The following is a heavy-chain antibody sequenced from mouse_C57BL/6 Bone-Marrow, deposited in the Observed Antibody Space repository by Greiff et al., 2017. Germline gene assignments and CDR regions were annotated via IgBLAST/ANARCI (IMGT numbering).Heavy chain of an antibody. CDR1: GYTFTDYY. Sequence: EVQLQQSGPVLVKPGASVKMSCKASGYTFTDYYMNWVKQSHGKSLEWIGVINPYNGGTSYNQKFKGKATLTVDKSSSTAYMELNSLTSEDSAVYYCARDGYYGNYTGNYYAMDYWGQGTSVTVSS. J-gene: IGHJ4*01. V-gene: IGHV1-19*01. CDR3: ARDGYYGNYTGNYYAMDY. CDR2: INPYNGGT. D-gene: IGHD2-1*01.